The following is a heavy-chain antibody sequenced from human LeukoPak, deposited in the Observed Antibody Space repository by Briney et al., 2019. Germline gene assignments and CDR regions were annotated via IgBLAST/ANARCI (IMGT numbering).Heavy chain of an antibody. CDR2: ISSKNII. Sequence: GGSLRLSCAASGFTFNRYSMNWVRQAPGKGLEWVSYISSKNIIYYADSVKGRFTISRDNAKNSLYLQMNSLRAEDTAVYYCARPLESYYYMDVWGKGTTVTVSS. V-gene: IGHV3-48*04. J-gene: IGHJ6*03. CDR3: ARPLESYYYMDV. CDR1: GFTFNRYS. D-gene: IGHD3-3*01.